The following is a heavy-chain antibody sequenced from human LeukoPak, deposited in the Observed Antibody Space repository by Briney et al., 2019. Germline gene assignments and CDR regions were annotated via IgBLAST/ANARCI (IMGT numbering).Heavy chain of an antibody. J-gene: IGHJ4*02. V-gene: IGHV4-59*08. CDR3: ARLRFPPANFFDY. D-gene: IGHD6-25*01. CDR1: GGSISSYY. Sequence: SETLSLTCTVSGGSISSYYWSWIRQPPAKGLEWIGYIYYSGSTNYNPSLKSRVTISVDTSKNQFSLKLSSVTAADTAVYYCARLRFPPANFFDYWGQGTLVTVSS. CDR2: IYYSGST.